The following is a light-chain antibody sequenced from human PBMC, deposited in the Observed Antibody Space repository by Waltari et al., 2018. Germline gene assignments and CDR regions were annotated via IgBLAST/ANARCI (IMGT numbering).Light chain of an antibody. J-gene: IGLJ3*02. CDR3: SSYADNTLV. Sequence: QSALTQPPPTSGSPGPSVPIPCPGTRRAHVPWFQHHPGKAPQLMIYEVSKRPSGVPDRFSGSKSGNTASLTVSGLQADDEAHYYCSSYADNTLVFGGGTKLTVL. CDR2: EVS. V-gene: IGLV2-8*01. CDR1: RRAH.